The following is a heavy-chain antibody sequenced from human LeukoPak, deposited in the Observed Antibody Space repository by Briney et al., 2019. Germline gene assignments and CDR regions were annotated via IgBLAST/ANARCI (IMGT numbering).Heavy chain of an antibody. Sequence: SETLSLTCTVSGGSISSGGYYWSWIRQPPGKGLEWIGRIYTSGSTNYNPSLKSRVTMSVDTSKNQFSLRLTSVTAADTAVYYCAREDFYSGSHLEPHWFDPWGQGTLVTVSS. J-gene: IGHJ5*02. CDR2: IYTSGST. D-gene: IGHD1-26*01. CDR3: AREDFYSGSHLEPHWFDP. CDR1: GGSISSGGYY. V-gene: IGHV4-61*02.